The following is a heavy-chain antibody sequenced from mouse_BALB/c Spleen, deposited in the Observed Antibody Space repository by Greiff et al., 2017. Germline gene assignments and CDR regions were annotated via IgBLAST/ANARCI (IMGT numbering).Heavy chain of an antibody. CDR1: GFSLTSYG. CDR2: IWAGGST. J-gene: IGHJ3*01. V-gene: IGHV2-9*02. D-gene: IGHD2-1*01. Sequence: VKLVESGPGLVAPSQSLSITCTVSGFSLTSYGVHWVRQPPGKGLEWLGVIWAGGSTNYNSALMSRLSISKDNSKSQVFLKMNSLQTDDTAMYYCARDREGNYASWFAYWGQGTLVTVSA. CDR3: ARDREGNYASWFAY.